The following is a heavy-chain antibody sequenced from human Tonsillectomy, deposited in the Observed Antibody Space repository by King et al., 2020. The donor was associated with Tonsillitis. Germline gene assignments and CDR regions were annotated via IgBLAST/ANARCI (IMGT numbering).Heavy chain of an antibody. Sequence: QLVQSGAEVKKPGASVKVSCKASGYTFTGYYMHWVRQAPGQGLEWMGWISPNSGGTNYAQKFQGWVTMTRDTSISTAYMELSRLRSDDTAVYYCARDTWTGTYFAFDIWGQGKMVTVSS. CDR3: ARDTWTGTYFAFDI. CDR1: GYTFTGYY. CDR2: ISPNSGGT. J-gene: IGHJ3*02. D-gene: IGHD3/OR15-3a*01. V-gene: IGHV1-2*04.